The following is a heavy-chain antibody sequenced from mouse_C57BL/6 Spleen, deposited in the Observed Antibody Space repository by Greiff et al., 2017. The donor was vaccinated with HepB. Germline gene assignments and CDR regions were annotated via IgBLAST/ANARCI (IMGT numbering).Heavy chain of an antibody. CDR3: ARWEVYGSSLFDY. CDR1: GYTFTDHT. Sequence: VQLMESDAELVKPGASVKISCKVSGYTFTDHTIHWMKQRPEQGLEWIGYIYPRDGSTKYNEKFKGKATLTADKSSSTAYMQLNSLTSEDSAVYFCARWEVYGSSLFDYWGQGTTLTVSS. J-gene: IGHJ2*01. V-gene: IGHV1-78*01. CDR2: IYPRDGST. D-gene: IGHD1-1*01.